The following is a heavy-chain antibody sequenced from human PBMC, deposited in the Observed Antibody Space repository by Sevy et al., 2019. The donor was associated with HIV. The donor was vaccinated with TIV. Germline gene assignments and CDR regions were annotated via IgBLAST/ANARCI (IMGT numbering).Heavy chain of an antibody. CDR2: INSDGESI. V-gene: IGHV3-74*01. J-gene: IGHJ4*02. CDR3: ARGSRGTFGS. CDR1: GFTFTSDW. D-gene: IGHD1-26*01. Sequence: GGSLRLSCAASGFTFTSDWMHWVRQPPGKGLVWVSHINSDGESIRYAHSVKGRFTTSRDNAKNTLYLQMNNLRAEDTAVYYCARGSRGTFGSWGQGTLVTVSS.